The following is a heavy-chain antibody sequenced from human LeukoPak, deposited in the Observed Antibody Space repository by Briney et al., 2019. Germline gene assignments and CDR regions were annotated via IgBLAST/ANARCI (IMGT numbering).Heavy chain of an antibody. CDR1: GFTFSSYE. CDR2: ISSSGSTI. D-gene: IGHD3-22*01. CDR3: ARVGYYEFDY. Sequence: GGSLRLSCAASGFTFSSYEMNWVRQAPGKGLEWVSYISSSGSTIYYADSVKGRFTISRDNAKNSLHLQMNSLRAEDTAVYYCARVGYYEFDYWGQGTLVTVSS. J-gene: IGHJ4*02. V-gene: IGHV3-48*03.